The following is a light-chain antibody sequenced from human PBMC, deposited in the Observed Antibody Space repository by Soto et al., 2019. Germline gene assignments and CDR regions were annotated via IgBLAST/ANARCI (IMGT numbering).Light chain of an antibody. Sequence: EFVLTQSPATLSLSPGERATLSCGASQSVYSNYLAWYQQKPGLAPRLLIYAASSRATGIPDRFSGSGSGTEFTLTISRLEPEDFAVYYCQQYSRSPETFGQGTKVEIK. V-gene: IGKV3D-20*01. CDR2: AAS. J-gene: IGKJ1*01. CDR3: QQYSRSPET. CDR1: QSVYSNY.